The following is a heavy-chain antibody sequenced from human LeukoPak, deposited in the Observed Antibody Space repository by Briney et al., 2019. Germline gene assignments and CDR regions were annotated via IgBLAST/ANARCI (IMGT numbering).Heavy chain of an antibody. V-gene: IGHV1-69*04. Sequence: GASVKVSCKASGDNFSSYVITWVRQALGQGLEWMGRIIPTFDVANFAQKFKGRVTITADKSTNTAHLELSSLRSEDTAVYYCAREADYGPKGTFDYWGQGTLVTVSS. CDR1: GDNFSSYV. J-gene: IGHJ4*02. CDR3: AREADYGPKGTFDY. CDR2: IIPTFDVA. D-gene: IGHD4-17*01.